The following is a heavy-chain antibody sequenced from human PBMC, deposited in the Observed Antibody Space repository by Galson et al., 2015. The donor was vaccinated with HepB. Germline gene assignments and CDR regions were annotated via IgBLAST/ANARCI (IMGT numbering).Heavy chain of an antibody. Sequence: SLRLSCAASGFTFSSYAMSWVRQAPGKGLEWVSAISGSGGSTYYADSVKGRFTISRDTSKNTLDLQMNSLRAEDTAVYYCAKGRLLSFYYYYGMDVWGQGTTVTVSS. D-gene: IGHD3-3*01. J-gene: IGHJ6*02. CDR1: GFTFSSYA. V-gene: IGHV3-23*01. CDR2: ISGSGGST. CDR3: AKGRLLSFYYYYGMDV.